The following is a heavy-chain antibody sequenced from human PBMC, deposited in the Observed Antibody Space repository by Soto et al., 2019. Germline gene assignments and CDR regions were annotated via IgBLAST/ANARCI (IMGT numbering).Heavy chain of an antibody. Sequence: GASVKVSCKASGYTFTSYGISWVRQAPGQGLEWMGWISAYNGNTNYAQKLQGRATMTTDTSTNTAYMELRSLRSDDTAVYYCARDCSGGSCYSDPFARWFDPWGQGTLVTVSS. D-gene: IGHD2-15*01. J-gene: IGHJ5*02. CDR1: GYTFTSYG. CDR2: ISAYNGNT. CDR3: ARDCSGGSCYSDPFARWFDP. V-gene: IGHV1-18*01.